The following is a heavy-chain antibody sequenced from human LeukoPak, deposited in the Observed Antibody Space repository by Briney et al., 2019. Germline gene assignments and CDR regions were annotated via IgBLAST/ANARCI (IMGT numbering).Heavy chain of an antibody. CDR1: GFTFSTYD. J-gene: IGHJ3*02. CDR3: ASHPSEIILLPGGREARDGFDI. Sequence: GSLRLSCAASGFTFSTYDMSWACQAPGKGLEWIGTMSYSGSTYYNPSLKSRVALSADTSKNHFSLKLSSVTAAGTAVYYCASHPSEIILLPGGREARDGFDIWGQGTMVTVSS. CDR2: MSYSGST. V-gene: IGHV4-39*02. D-gene: IGHD3-22*01.